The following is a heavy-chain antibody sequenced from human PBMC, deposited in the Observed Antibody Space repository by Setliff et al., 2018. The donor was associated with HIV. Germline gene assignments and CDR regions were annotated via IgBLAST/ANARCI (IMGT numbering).Heavy chain of an antibody. V-gene: IGHV4-34*01. CDR1: GGSFSGYS. CDR3: ATILVYGVYKWFNP. CDR2: VYHSGSS. D-gene: IGHD3-3*01. J-gene: IGHJ5*02. Sequence: SETLSLTCAVYGGSFSGYSWSWIRQPPGKGPEWIGEVYHSGSSNYNPSLKSRVIIFVDTSKNQFSLHLNSVTAADTAVYYCATILVYGVYKWFNPWGQGTLVTVSS.